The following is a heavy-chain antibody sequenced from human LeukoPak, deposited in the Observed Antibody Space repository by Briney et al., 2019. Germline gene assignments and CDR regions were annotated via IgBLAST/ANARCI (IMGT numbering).Heavy chain of an antibody. V-gene: IGHV1-24*01. CDR1: GYTLTELS. CDR2: FDPEDGET. CDR3: ATGGHLNYYYGMDV. D-gene: IGHD6-25*01. Sequence: GASVKVSCKVSGYTLTELSMHWVRQAPGKGLEWMGGFDPEDGETIYAQKFQGRVAMTEDTSTDTAYMELSSLRSEDTAVYYCATGGHLNYYYGMDVWGQGTTVTVSS. J-gene: IGHJ6*02.